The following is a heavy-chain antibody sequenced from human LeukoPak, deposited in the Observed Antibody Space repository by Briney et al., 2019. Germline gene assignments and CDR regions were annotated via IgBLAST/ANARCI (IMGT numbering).Heavy chain of an antibody. V-gene: IGHV3-30*03. CDR1: GFSFTAYG. CDR3: ARGGGYSSSWYHRNSQTFYFDY. CDR2: ISYDGSNK. Sequence: GGSLRLSCAASGFSFTAYGMHWVRQAPGKGLEWVAVISYDGSNKFYADSVKGRFTISRDNSKNTLYLQMNSLRAEDTAVYYCARGGGYSSSWYHRNSQTFYFDYWGQGTLVTVSS. J-gene: IGHJ4*02. D-gene: IGHD6-13*01.